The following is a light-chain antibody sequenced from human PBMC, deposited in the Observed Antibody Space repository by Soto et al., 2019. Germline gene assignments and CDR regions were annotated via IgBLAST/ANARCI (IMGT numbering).Light chain of an antibody. V-gene: IGKV3-11*01. Sequence: VWRQSPVPLSLSPGERATLCCRATQSVSRYLAWYQQKPGQAPRLLIYDASNRATGIPARFSGGGSGTDFTLTISRLEPEDFAVYYCQQFSSYPLTFGGGTKVDIK. J-gene: IGKJ4*01. CDR1: QSVSRY. CDR3: QQFSSYPLT. CDR2: DAS.